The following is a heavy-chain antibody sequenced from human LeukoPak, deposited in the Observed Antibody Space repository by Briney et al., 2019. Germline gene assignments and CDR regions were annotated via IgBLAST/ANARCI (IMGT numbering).Heavy chain of an antibody. J-gene: IGHJ5*02. CDR2: IYHSGST. D-gene: IGHD3-16*02. CDR1: GASISSSNW. CDR3: ARGELRNDYVWGSYRFGWFDP. Sequence: PSETLSLTCAVSGASISSSNWWSWVRQPPGQGLEWIGEIYHSGSTNYNPSLKSRVTISVDKSKNQFSLKLSSVTAADTAVYYCARGELRNDYVWGSYRFGWFDPWGQGTLVTVSS. V-gene: IGHV4-4*02.